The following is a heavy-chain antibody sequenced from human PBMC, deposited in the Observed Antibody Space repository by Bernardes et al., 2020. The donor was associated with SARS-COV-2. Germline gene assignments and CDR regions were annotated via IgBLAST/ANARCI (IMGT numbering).Heavy chain of an antibody. J-gene: IGHJ4*02. CDR2: ISGSGGSI. CDR1: GFTFSSYA. Sequence: GGSLRLSCAASGFTFSSYAMNWVRQAPGKGLEWVSVISGSGGSIYHADSVKGRFTISRDNSKNTLYLQMNSLRAEDTAIYYCAKAAEGGHLAAANYWGQGTLVTVSS. D-gene: IGHD6-13*01. V-gene: IGHV3-23*01. CDR3: AKAAEGGHLAAANY.